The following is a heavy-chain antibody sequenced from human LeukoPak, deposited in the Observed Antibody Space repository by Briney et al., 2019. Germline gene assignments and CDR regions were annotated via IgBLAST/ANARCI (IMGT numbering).Heavy chain of an antibody. D-gene: IGHD3-10*01. CDR3: TTVRYYYGSGSSSLTFDY. J-gene: IGHJ4*02. V-gene: IGHV3-15*01. CDR1: GFTFSNAW. Sequence: GGSLRLSCAASGFTFSNAWMSWVRQAPGKGLEWVGRIKSKTDGGTTDYAAPVKGRFTISRDDSKNTLHLQMNSLKTEDTAVYYCTTVRYYYGSGSSSLTFDYWGQGTLVTVSS. CDR2: IKSKTDGGTT.